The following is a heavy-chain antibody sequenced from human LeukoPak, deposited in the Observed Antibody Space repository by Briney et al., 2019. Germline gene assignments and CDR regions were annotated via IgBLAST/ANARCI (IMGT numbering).Heavy chain of an antibody. CDR2: IWYDGSNK. J-gene: IGHJ4*02. V-gene: IGHV3-33*08. CDR1: GFSVSSNY. CDR3: ARDRAAADLDY. Sequence: GGSLRLSCAASGFSVSSNYMSWVRQAPDKGLEWVAVIWYDGSNKFYADSVKGRFTISRDNSKNTLYLQMNSLRAEDTAVYYCARDRAAADLDYWGQGTLVTVSS. D-gene: IGHD6-13*01.